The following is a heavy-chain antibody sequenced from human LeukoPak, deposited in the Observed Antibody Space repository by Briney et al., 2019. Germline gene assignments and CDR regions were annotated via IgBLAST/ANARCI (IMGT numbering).Heavy chain of an antibody. V-gene: IGHV4-59*12. CDR1: GGSISSYY. J-gene: IGHJ3*02. D-gene: IGHD6-6*01. CDR2: IYHSGST. Sequence: SETLSLTCTVSGGSISSYYWSWIRQPPGKGLEWIGSIYHSGSTYYNPSLKSRVTISVDTSKNQFSLKLSSVTAADTAVYYCARDLLSSSSSSNAFDIWGQGTMVTVSS. CDR3: ARDLLSSSSSSNAFDI.